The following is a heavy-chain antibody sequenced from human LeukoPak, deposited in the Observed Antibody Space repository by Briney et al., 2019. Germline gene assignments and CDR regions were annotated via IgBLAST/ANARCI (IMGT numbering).Heavy chain of an antibody. V-gene: IGHV3-7*05. CDR2: IKEDGSEE. J-gene: IGHJ4*02. D-gene: IGHD2/OR15-2a*01. CDR3: ARALYGYFDY. Sequence: GESLRLSCVVSEFTFRNYWMTWVRQAPGKGLEWVAHIKEDGSEEYYEGSVQGRFTISRDNAKRSLYLQMNSLRDEDTAVYHCARALYGYFDYWGQGTLVTVSS. CDR1: EFTFRNYW.